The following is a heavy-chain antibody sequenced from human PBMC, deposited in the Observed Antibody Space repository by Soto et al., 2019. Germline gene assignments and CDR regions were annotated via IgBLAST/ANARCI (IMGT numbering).Heavy chain of an antibody. CDR2: ISGSGGST. V-gene: IGHV3-23*01. Sequence: QPGGSLRLSCAASGFTFSSYAMSWVRQAPGKGLEWVSAISGSGGSTYYADSVKGRFTISRDNSKNTLHLQMNSLRAEDTAVYYCAKGTIWFGDGRVRSGPLWGQGTLVTVSS. J-gene: IGHJ4*02. CDR1: GFTFSSYA. D-gene: IGHD3-10*01. CDR3: AKGTIWFGDGRVRSGPL.